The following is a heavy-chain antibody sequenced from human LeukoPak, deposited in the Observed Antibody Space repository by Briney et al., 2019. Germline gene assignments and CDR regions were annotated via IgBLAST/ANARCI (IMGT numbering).Heavy chain of an antibody. V-gene: IGHV4-34*01. CDR3: ARGPGSTMVRGVYYYYGMDV. CDR2: INHSGST. J-gene: IGHJ6*02. CDR1: GGSFSGYY. Sequence: PSETLSLTCAVYGGSFSGYYWSWIRQPPGKGLEWIGEINHSGSTNYNPSLKSRVTISVDTSKNQFSLKLSSVTAADTAVYYCARGPGSTMVRGVYYYYGMDVWGQGTTVTVSS. D-gene: IGHD3-10*01.